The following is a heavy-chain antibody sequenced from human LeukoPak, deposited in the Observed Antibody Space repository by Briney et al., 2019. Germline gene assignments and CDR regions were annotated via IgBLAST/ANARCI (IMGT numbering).Heavy chain of an antibody. V-gene: IGHV3-21*01. CDR2: ISSSSSYI. J-gene: IGHJ4*02. D-gene: IGHD6-6*01. Sequence: GGSLRLSCAASGSTFSSYSMNWVRQAPGKGLEWVSSISSSSSYIYYADSVKGRFTISRDNAKNSLYLQMNSLRAEDTAVYYCARVALIAARDYWGQGTLVTVSS. CDR1: GSTFSSYS. CDR3: ARVALIAARDY.